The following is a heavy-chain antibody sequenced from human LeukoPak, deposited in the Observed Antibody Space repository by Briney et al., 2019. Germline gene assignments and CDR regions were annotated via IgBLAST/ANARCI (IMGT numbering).Heavy chain of an antibody. D-gene: IGHD6-19*01. CDR1: GFTFSSYA. J-gene: IGHJ4*02. Sequence: GGSLRLSCAASGFTFSSYAMSWVRQAPGKGLEWVSAISGSGDSTYYADSVKGRFTISRDNSKNTLYLQMNSLRAEDTAVYYCARDKYSSGWYLGFDYWGQGTLVTVSS. CDR2: ISGSGDST. CDR3: ARDKYSSGWYLGFDY. V-gene: IGHV3-23*01.